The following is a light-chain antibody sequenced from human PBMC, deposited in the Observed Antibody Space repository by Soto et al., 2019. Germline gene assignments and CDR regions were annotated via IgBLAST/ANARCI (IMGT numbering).Light chain of an antibody. V-gene: IGKV3-15*01. CDR1: QSVSSN. CDR2: GAS. J-gene: IGKJ1*01. Sequence: EIVMTQSPATLSVSPGERATLSCRASQSVSSNLAWYQQKPGQAPRLLIYGASTRATGIPARFSGSVSGTEFTLTISSLQSEDFAVYYCQQYNNWPQWTFGQGTKVEIK. CDR3: QQYNNWPQWT.